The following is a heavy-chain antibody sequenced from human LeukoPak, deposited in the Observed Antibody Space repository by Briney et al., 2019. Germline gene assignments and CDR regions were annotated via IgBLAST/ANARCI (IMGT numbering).Heavy chain of an antibody. CDR2: IKSKTDGGTT. CDR3: TTAFVFADTTFYYDSSGYYDFDY. Sequence: GGSLRLSCAASGFTFSNAWMSWVRQAPGKGLEWVGRIKSKTDGGTTDYAAPVKGRFTISRDDSKNTLYLQMNSLKTEDTAVYYCTTAFVFADTTFYYDSSGYYDFDYWGQGTLVTVSS. D-gene: IGHD3-22*01. V-gene: IGHV3-15*01. CDR1: GFTFSNAW. J-gene: IGHJ4*02.